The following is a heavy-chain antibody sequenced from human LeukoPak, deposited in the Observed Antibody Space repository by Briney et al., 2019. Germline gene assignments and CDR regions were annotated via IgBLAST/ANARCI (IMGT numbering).Heavy chain of an antibody. CDR1: GGSISSGGYY. J-gene: IGHJ5*02. CDR2: IYHSGNT. D-gene: IGHD2-2*01. V-gene: IGHV4-31*03. Sequence: SETLSLTCTVSGGSISSGGYYWSWIRQLPGKGLEWIGYIYHSGNTVYKPSLRSRVTMSVDTSKNQFSLKRTSVTAADTGVYYCVRVGDCTSAACHDTRFDPWGQGTLVTVSS. CDR3: VRVGDCTSAACHDTRFDP.